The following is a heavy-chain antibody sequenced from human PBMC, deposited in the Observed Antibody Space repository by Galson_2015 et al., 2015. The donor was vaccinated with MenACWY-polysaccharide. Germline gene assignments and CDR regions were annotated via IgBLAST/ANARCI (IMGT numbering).Heavy chain of an antibody. D-gene: IGHD3-22*01. CDR2: ISAYNGNT. CDR1: GYTFTSYG. J-gene: IGHJ3*02. V-gene: IGHV1-18*01. Sequence: SVKVSCKASGYTFTSYGISWVRQAPGQGLEWMGWISAYNGNTNYAQKLQGRVTMTTDTSTSTAYMELRSLRSDDTAVYYCARATTTIVVASDAFDIWGQGTMVTVSS. CDR3: ARATTTIVVASDAFDI.